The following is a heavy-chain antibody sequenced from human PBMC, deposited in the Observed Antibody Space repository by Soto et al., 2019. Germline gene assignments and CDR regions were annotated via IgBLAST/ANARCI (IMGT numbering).Heavy chain of an antibody. Sequence: TLSLTCTVSGGSISSYYWSWIRQPPGKGLEWIGYIYYSGSTNYNPSLKSRVTISVDTSKNQFSLKLSSVTAADTAVYYCARGSFRDYYGSGSYPFPFDSWGQGTLVTVSS. CDR3: ARGSFRDYYGSGSYPFPFDS. V-gene: IGHV4-59*01. D-gene: IGHD3-10*01. J-gene: IGHJ4*02. CDR1: GGSISSYY. CDR2: IYYSGST.